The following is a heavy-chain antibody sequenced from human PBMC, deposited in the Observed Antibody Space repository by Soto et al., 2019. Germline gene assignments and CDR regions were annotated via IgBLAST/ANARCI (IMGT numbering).Heavy chain of an antibody. CDR2: IIPIFGTA. J-gene: IGHJ6*02. CDR1: GGTFSSYA. Sequence: GASVKVSCKASGGTFSSYAISRVRQAPGQGLEWMGGIIPIFGTANYAQKFQGRVTITADESTSTAYMELSSLRSEDTAVYYCARVGTTGYYYYGMDVWGQGTTVTVSS. V-gene: IGHV1-69*13. D-gene: IGHD1-7*01. CDR3: ARVGTTGYYYYGMDV.